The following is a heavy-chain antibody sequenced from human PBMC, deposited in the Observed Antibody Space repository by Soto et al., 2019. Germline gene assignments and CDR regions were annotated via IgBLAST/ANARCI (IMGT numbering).Heavy chain of an antibody. CDR2: ISAYNGNT. CDR1: GYTFTNYA. V-gene: IGHV1-18*01. J-gene: IGHJ4*02. D-gene: IGHD6-13*01. Sequence: QVQLVQSGAEVKKPGASVKVSCKASGYTFTNYAFSWVRQAPGQGLEWMGWISAYNGNTNYPQTLQGRVTMTTDTSTSTAYMELRSLRSDDTAVYYCARDLAAAGPFDCWGQGNLVTVSS. CDR3: ARDLAAAGPFDC.